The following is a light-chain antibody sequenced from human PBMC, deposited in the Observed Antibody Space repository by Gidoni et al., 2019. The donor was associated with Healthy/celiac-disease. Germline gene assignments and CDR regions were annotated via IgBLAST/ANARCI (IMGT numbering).Light chain of an antibody. V-gene: IGKV1-39*01. CDR1: QSIRSS. J-gene: IGKJ1*01. CDR3: QQSYSTPHT. Sequence: DIQMTQSPSFLSASVGYRVTITFRASQSIRSSFNWYQPKPGKAPKLLIYAASSLQSGVPSRFSGSGSGTDFTLTISSLQPEDFATYYCQQSYSTPHTFGQGTKVEIK. CDR2: AAS.